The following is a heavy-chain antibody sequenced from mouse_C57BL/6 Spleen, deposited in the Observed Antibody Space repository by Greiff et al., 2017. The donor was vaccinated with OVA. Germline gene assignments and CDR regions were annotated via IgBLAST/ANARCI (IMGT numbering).Heavy chain of an antibody. D-gene: IGHD2-3*01. CDR2: INYDGSST. CDR1: GFTFSDYY. Sequence: EVQRVESEGGLVQPGSSMKLSCTASGFTFSDYYMAWVRQVPEKGLEWVANINYDGSSTYYLDSLKSRFIISRDNAKNILYLQMSSLKSEDTATYYCAREREIYDGYGFDVWGTGTTVTVSS. CDR3: AREREIYDGYGFDV. J-gene: IGHJ1*03. V-gene: IGHV5-16*01.